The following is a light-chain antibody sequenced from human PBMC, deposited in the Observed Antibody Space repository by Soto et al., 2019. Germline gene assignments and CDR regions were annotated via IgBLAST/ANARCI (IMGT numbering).Light chain of an antibody. Sequence: VLTQPASVSGSPGQSIAISCTGTSSDVGGYNSASWYQQHPGKAPKLLIYDVSNRPSGVSNRFSGSKSGNTASLTISGLQAEDEADYYCSSYSTGGSYVFGTGTKVTVL. CDR3: SSYSTGGSYV. J-gene: IGLJ1*01. CDR1: SSDVGGYNS. CDR2: DVS. V-gene: IGLV2-14*03.